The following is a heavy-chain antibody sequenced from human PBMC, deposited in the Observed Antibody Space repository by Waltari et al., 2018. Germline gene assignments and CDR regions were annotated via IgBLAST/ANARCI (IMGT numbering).Heavy chain of an antibody. J-gene: IGHJ4*02. CDR2: FKPEEDET. CDR1: GYTLTELS. CDR3: ATGLSVVVGFDY. D-gene: IGHD2-15*01. Sequence: QVQLVQSGAEVKKPGASVKVSCKVSGYTLTELSIDWVRQAPGKGLEGMGTFKPEEDETIFARKFQGRVTMTEDTSTDTAYMELSSLRSEDTAVYYCATGLSVVVGFDYWGQGTLVTVSS. V-gene: IGHV1-24*01.